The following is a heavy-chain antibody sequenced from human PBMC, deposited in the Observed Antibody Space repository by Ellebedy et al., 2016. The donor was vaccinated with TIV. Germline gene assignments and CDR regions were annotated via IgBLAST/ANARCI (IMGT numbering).Heavy chain of an antibody. J-gene: IGHJ4*02. D-gene: IGHD6-19*01. CDR2: ISGSGGST. CDR1: GFTFSSYA. Sequence: GESLKISXAASGFTFSSYAMSWVRQAPGKGLEWVSAISGSGGSTYYADSVKGRFTISRDNSKNTLYLQMNSLRAEDTAVYYCAQWLVYYFDYWGQGTLVTVSS. V-gene: IGHV3-23*01. CDR3: AQWLVYYFDY.